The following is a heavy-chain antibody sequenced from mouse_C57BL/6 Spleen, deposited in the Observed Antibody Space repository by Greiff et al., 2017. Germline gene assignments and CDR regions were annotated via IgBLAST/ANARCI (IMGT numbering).Heavy chain of an antibody. J-gene: IGHJ2*01. CDR3: ARTTVNYLDD. CDR1: GFTFSSYA. CDR2: ISDGGSYT. V-gene: IGHV5-4*01. D-gene: IGHD1-1*01. Sequence: EVQVVESGGGLVKPGGSLKLSCAASGFTFSSYAMSWVRQTPEKRLEWVATISDGGSYTYYPNNVKGRFTISRDTAKNNLYLQMSHLKSEDTAMYYCARTTVNYLDDWGQGTTLTVAS.